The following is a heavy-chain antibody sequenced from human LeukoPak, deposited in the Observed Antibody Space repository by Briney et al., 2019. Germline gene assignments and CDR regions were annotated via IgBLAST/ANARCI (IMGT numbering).Heavy chain of an antibody. D-gene: IGHD3-10*01. CDR2: ISSSSSTI. Sequence: GGSLRPSCAASGFTFSSYSMNWVRQAPGKGLEWVSYISSSSSTIYYADSVKGRFTISRDNAKNSLYLQMNSLRDEDTAVYYCARDFYSGSGGHVDHWGQGTLVTVSS. CDR1: GFTFSSYS. V-gene: IGHV3-48*02. CDR3: ARDFYSGSGGHVDH. J-gene: IGHJ4*02.